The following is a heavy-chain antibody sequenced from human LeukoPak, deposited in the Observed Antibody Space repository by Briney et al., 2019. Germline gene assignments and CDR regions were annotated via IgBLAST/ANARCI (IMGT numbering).Heavy chain of an antibody. Sequence: PSETLSLTCTVSGGSISSSSYYWGRIRQPPGKGLEWVGSIYYSGNTYYNPSLKSRVTMSLDTSKNQFSLKLSSVTAADTGVYYCARGVTMTVVAWGNWFDPWGQGTLVTVSS. J-gene: IGHJ5*02. CDR3: ARGVTMTVVAWGNWFDP. CDR1: GGSISSSSYY. D-gene: IGHD3-22*01. V-gene: IGHV4-39*07. CDR2: IYYSGNT.